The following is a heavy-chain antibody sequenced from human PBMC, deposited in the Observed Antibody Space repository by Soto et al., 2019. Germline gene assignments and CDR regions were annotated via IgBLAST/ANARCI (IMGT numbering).Heavy chain of an antibody. J-gene: IGHJ4*02. CDR2: ISYDGRNK. D-gene: IGHD6-13*01. CDR3: ASLRPESIAAAGPLRY. Sequence: QVQLVESGGGVVQPGRSLRLSCAASGFTFSSYGMHWFRQAPGKGLEWVAVISYDGRNKYYADSVKGRFTISRDNSKNTLYLQMNSLRAEDTAVYYCASLRPESIAAAGPLRYWGQGTLVPVSS. CDR1: GFTFSSYG. V-gene: IGHV3-30*03.